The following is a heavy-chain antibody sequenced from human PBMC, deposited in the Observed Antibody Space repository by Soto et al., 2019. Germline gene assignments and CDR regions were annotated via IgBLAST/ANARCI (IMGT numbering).Heavy chain of an antibody. Sequence: SQTLSLTCAISGDSVSSNSAAWNWIRQSPSRGLEWLGRTYYRSKWYNDYAVSVKSRITINPDTSKNQFSLKLSSVTAADTAVYFCARHHGLDIDAYYWGQGILVTVSS. D-gene: IGHD3-10*01. CDR3: ARHHGLDIDAYY. V-gene: IGHV6-1*01. J-gene: IGHJ4*02. CDR2: TYYRSKWYN. CDR1: GDSVSSNSAA.